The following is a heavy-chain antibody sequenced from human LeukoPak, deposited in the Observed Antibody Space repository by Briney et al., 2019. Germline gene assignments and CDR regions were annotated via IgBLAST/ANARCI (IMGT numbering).Heavy chain of an antibody. CDR2: IYSGGST. CDR1: GFTFSSYS. J-gene: IGHJ4*02. CDR3: ARGGGDFDY. V-gene: IGHV3-53*01. Sequence: PGGSLRLSCAASGFTFSSYSMNWVRQAPGKGLEWVSVIYSGGSTYYADSVKGRFTISRDNSKNTLYLQMNSLRAEDTAVYYCARGGGDFDYWGQGTLVTVSS. D-gene: IGHD3-16*01.